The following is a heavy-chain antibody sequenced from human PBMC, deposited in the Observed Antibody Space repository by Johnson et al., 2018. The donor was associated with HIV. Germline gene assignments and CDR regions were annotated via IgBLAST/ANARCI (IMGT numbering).Heavy chain of an antibody. V-gene: IGHV3-23*04. CDR1: GFTFSSYA. Sequence: VQLVESGGGVVQPGGSLRLSCAASGFTFSSYAMSWVRQAPGKGLEWVSSISGSGGSTYYADSVKGRFTISRDNSKNTLYLQMNSLRAEATAVYYCAEIDYYDSSGYADAFDIWGQGTMVTVSS. J-gene: IGHJ3*02. CDR2: ISGSGGST. CDR3: AEIDYYDSSGYADAFDI. D-gene: IGHD3-22*01.